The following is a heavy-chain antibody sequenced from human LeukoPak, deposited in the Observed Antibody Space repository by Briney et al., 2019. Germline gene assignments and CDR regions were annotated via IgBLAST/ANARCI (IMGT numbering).Heavy chain of an antibody. CDR2: ISSGSTYI. V-gene: IGHV3-21*01. Sequence: GGSLRLSCAASGFTFSSYSMNWVRQAPGKGLEWVSSISSGSTYIYDADSVKGRFTISRDNAKNSLYLQMNSLRAEDTAVYYCARTRYYDILTGNILGSPPDYWGQGTLVTVSS. J-gene: IGHJ4*02. D-gene: IGHD3-9*01. CDR1: GFTFSSYS. CDR3: ARTRYYDILTGNILGSPPDY.